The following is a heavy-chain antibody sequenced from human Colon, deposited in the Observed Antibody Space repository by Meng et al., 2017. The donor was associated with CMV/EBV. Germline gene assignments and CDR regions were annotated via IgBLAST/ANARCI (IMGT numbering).Heavy chain of an antibody. J-gene: IGHJ5*02. V-gene: IGHV4-39*07. CDR2: VQYSGST. D-gene: IGHD2-2*02. Sequence: SGPTLVKPTQTLTLTCTFSGFSLSTSGVGVGWIRQPPGKALEWIASVQYSGSTYYNASLKSRVTISVDTSKNQFSLKLTSVTAADTAVYYCARDPFGCGRGSCYKGASNWFDPWGQGTLVTVSS. CDR1: GFSLSTSGVG. CDR3: ARDPFGCGRGSCYKGASNWFDP.